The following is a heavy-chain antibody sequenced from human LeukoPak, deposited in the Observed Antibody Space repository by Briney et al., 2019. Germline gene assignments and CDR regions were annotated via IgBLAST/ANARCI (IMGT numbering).Heavy chain of an antibody. CDR3: ARGPLIAAAGTW. CDR2: INQDGTEK. J-gene: IGHJ4*02. CDR1: GFTFSSYW. Sequence: SGGSLRLSCAASGFTFSSYWMSWVRQAPGEGLEWVAKINQDGTEKAYVDSVRGRFTISRDNAKNSLFLQMNSLRAEDTAVYYCARGPLIAAAGTWWGQGTLVIVSS. D-gene: IGHD6-13*01. V-gene: IGHV3-7*03.